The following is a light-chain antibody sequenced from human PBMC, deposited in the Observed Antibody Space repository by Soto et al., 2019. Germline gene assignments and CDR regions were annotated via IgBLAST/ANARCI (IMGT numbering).Light chain of an antibody. CDR2: EVS. V-gene: IGLV2-8*01. Sequence: QSALTQPPSASGSFGQSVTISCTGTSSDVGGYNYVSWYQRHPGKAPKLMIYEVSERPSGVPDRFSGSKSGNTASLTVSGLQADDEADYYCSSYSGTNYHYVFGTGTKVTVL. CDR3: SSYSGTNYHYV. J-gene: IGLJ1*01. CDR1: SSDVGGYNY.